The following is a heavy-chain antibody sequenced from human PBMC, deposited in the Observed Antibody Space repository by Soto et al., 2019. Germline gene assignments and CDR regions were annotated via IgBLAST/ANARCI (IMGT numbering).Heavy chain of an antibody. J-gene: IGHJ6*03. CDR3: ARXQEYYYYYYYMDV. V-gene: IGHV6-1*01. Sequence: LXLTCAISGDSVSSNSAAWNWIRQSPSRGLEWLGRTYYRSKWYNDYAVSVKSRITINPDTSKNQFSLQLNSVTPEDTAVXXCARXQEYYYYYYYMDVWGKGTTVTVSS. CDR2: TYYRSKWYN. CDR1: GDSVSSNSAA.